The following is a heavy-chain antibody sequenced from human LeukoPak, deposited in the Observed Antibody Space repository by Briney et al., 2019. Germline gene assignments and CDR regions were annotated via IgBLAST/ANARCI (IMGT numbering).Heavy chain of an antibody. CDR3: AKATLRDKFIGSSSFDY. D-gene: IGHD1-26*01. CDR2: MSYDGSNT. J-gene: IGHJ4*02. V-gene: IGHV3-30-3*01. CDR1: GFTFSSYA. Sequence: GGSLRLSCAASGFTFSSYAMHWVRQAAGKGLGWVALMSYDGSNTYYTDSVKGRFTISRDNSKNTLYLQMNSLRTEDTAVYYCAKATLRDKFIGSSSFDYWGQGTLVTVSS.